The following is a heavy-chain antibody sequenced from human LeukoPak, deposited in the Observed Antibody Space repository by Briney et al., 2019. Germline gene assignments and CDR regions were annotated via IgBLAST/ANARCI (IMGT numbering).Heavy chain of an antibody. V-gene: IGHV3-30*04. Sequence: GGSLRLSCAASGFTFSSYAMHWVRQAPGKGLEGVAVISYDGSDKSYADSVKGRFTISRDNSKNTLYLQMNSLRAEDTAVYYCAREDSGSYVDWFDPWGQGTLVTVSS. J-gene: IGHJ5*02. D-gene: IGHD1-26*01. CDR2: ISYDGSDK. CDR1: GFTFSSYA. CDR3: AREDSGSYVDWFDP.